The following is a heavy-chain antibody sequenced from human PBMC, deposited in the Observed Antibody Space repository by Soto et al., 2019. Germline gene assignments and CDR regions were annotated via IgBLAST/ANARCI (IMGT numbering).Heavy chain of an antibody. J-gene: IGHJ6*03. Sequence: EVQLVESGGGLVQPGGSLRLSCAASGFTVSSNYMHWVRQAPGTGLEWVSVIYSGGSTYYADSVKGRFTISRDNSKNALYLQMNSLRVEHTAVYYCVRYPDTSTSPPHYYMDVWGKGTTVTVSS. V-gene: IGHV3-66*01. CDR3: VRYPDTSTSPPHYYMDV. CDR2: IYSGGST. CDR1: GFTVSSNY. D-gene: IGHD2-2*01.